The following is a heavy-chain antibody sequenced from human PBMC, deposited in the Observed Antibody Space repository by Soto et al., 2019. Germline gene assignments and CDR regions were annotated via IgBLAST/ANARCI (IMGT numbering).Heavy chain of an antibody. V-gene: IGHV4-61*01. D-gene: IGHD3-22*01. Sequence: SETLSLTCTVSGGPVSNGNYYWSWLRQAPGKGLEWIGHIYYTGSATYNPSLRSRVTISLDTSKNQFSLELSSVTTADTAVYYCARERHYDSRGHYFLENWFDPWGQGTLVTVSS. CDR1: GGPVSNGNYY. CDR3: ARERHYDSRGHYFLENWFDP. CDR2: IYYTGSA. J-gene: IGHJ5*02.